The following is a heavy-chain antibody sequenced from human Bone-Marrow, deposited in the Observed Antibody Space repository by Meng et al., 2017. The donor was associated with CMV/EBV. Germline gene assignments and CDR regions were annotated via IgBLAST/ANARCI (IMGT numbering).Heavy chain of an antibody. D-gene: IGHD1-26*01. CDR3: AKGSRGELPTYFDY. V-gene: IGHV3-9*01. J-gene: IGHJ4*02. Sequence: SLKISCAASGFTFDDYAMHWVRQAPGKGLEWVSGISWNSGSIGYADSVKGRFTISRDNAKNSLYLQMNSLRAEDTALYYCAKGSRGELPTYFDYWGQGTLVNVAS. CDR1: GFTFDDYA. CDR2: ISWNSGSI.